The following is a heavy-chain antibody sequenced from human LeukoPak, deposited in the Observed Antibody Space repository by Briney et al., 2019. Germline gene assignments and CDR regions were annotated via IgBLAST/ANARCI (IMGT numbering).Heavy chain of an antibody. J-gene: IGHJ3*02. D-gene: IGHD4-17*01. CDR2: IKQDGSEK. CDR3: ARTSVNSLWDDAFDI. CDR1: EFIFRKDC. V-gene: IGHV3-7*05. Sequence: GGTLRLSCEASEFIFRKDCMSWVPQAPEKGLEWVARIKQDGSEKHSVDCVKGRFPISRDNAQNSLYLQINHVNAEDTAVYYCARTSVNSLWDDAFDIWGPGTMVTVSS.